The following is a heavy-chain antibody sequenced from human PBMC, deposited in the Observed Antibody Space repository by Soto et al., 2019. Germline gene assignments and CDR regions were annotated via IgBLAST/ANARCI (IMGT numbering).Heavy chain of an antibody. V-gene: IGHV4-34*01. Sequence: PSETLSLTCAVYGGSFSGYYWSWIRQPPGKGLEWIGEINHSGSTNYNPSLKSRVTISVDTSKNQFSLKLSSVTAADTAVYYCARGQGSGRSGFRSWGQGTLVTVSS. CDR2: INHSGST. J-gene: IGHJ5*02. CDR1: GGSFSGYY. D-gene: IGHD3-10*01. CDR3: ARGQGSGRSGFRS.